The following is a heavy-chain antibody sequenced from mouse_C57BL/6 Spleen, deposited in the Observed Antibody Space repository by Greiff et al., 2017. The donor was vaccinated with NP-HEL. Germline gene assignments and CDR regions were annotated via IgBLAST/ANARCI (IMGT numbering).Heavy chain of an antibody. CDR2: IDPETGGT. V-gene: IGHV1-15*01. J-gene: IGHJ3*01. D-gene: IGHD2-5*01. Sequence: QVQLQQSGAELVRPGASVTLSCKASGYTFTDYEMHWVKQTPVHGLEWIGAIDPETGGTAYNQKFKGKAILTADKSSSTAYMELHSLTSEDSAVYYCTNSNLAWFAYWGQGTLVTVSA. CDR3: TNSNLAWFAY. CDR1: GYTFTDYE.